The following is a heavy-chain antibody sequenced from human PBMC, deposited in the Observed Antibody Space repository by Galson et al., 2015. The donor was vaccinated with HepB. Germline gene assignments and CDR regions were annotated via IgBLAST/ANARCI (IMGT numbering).Heavy chain of an antibody. CDR3: VKGGHGRIGMMIKRSLGFDP. J-gene: IGHJ5*02. CDR2: LSYDGRFR. V-gene: IGHV3-30*18. CDR1: GFSFSNYA. D-gene: IGHD3-16*01. Sequence: SLRLSCASSGFSFSNYAIHWVRQAPGHELEWMAVLSYDGRFRYYSDSVKGRFIVSRDPSRSMLYRQMNRLRVDATAVYYCVKGGHGRIGMMIKRSLGFDPWGQGTLVIVSS.